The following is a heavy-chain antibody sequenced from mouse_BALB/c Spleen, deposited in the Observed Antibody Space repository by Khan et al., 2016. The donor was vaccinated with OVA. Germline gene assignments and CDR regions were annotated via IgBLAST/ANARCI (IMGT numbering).Heavy chain of an antibody. Sequence: QVQLQQSGAELVKPGASVKLSCQASGYTFTSYYMYWVKQRPGQGLEWIGEINPSNGGTNFNEKFKSKATLTVDKSSSTAYMQLSSLTSEDSAVYYCTRSGYGSFAYWGQGTLVTVSA. CDR2: INPSNGGT. J-gene: IGHJ3*01. CDR3: TRSGYGSFAY. D-gene: IGHD2-2*01. CDR1: GYTFTSYY. V-gene: IGHV1S81*02.